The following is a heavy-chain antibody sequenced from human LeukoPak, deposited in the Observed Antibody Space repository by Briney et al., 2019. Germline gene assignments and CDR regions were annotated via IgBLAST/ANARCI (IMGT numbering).Heavy chain of an antibody. CDR1: GDSISSSSFY. CDR2: IYYSGSM. J-gene: IGHJ4*02. CDR3: ACLSGSYPFYFDY. V-gene: IGHV4-39*01. Sequence: SETLSLTCTVSGDSISSSSFYWGRIRQPPGKGLEWIRNIYYSGSMYYNPSLQSRVTISVDTSKNQFSLKLTSVTAADTGLYYCACLSGSYPFYFDYWGQGTLVTVSS. D-gene: IGHD1-26*01.